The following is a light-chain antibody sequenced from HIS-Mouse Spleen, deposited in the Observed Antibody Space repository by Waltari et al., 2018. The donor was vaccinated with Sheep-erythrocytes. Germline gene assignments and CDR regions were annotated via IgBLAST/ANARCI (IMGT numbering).Light chain of an antibody. CDR3: QQRSNWYT. J-gene: IGKJ2*01. CDR2: WAS. Sequence: DIVMTQSPDSLAVSLGERATINCKSSQSVLYSSNNKNYLAWYQQKPGQPPKLLIYWASTRESWVPDRFSGSGSGTDFTLTISSLEPEDFAVYYCQQRSNWYTFGQGTKLEIK. CDR1: QSVLYSSNNKNY. V-gene: IGKV4-1*01.